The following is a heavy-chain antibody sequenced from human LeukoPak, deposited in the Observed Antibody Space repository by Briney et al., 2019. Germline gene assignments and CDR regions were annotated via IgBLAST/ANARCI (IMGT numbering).Heavy chain of an antibody. Sequence: GGSLRLSCAASGFTSSSYWMHWVRQAPGKGLVWVSRINSDGSSTSYADSVKGRFTISRDNAKNTLYLQMNSLRAEDTAVYYCAREFSDYVWGSYRPPDYWGQGTLVTVSS. CDR2: INSDGSST. D-gene: IGHD3-16*02. V-gene: IGHV3-74*01. J-gene: IGHJ4*02. CDR3: AREFSDYVWGSYRPPDY. CDR1: GFTSSSYW.